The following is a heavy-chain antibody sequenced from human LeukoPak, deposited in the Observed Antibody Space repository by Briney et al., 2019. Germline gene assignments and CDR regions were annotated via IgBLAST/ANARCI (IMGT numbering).Heavy chain of an antibody. Sequence: ASVKVSCKASGYTFISYYMQWMRQAPGQGLEWMGVIDPGSSRTNYAQKFQGRITVTRDTSTNTVYMELSNLRSEDTAVYYCAKDRYYYDRSGPFDYWGQGTLVTVSS. CDR2: IDPGSSRT. V-gene: IGHV1-46*01. J-gene: IGHJ4*02. CDR1: GYTFISYY. CDR3: AKDRYYYDRSGPFDY. D-gene: IGHD3-22*01.